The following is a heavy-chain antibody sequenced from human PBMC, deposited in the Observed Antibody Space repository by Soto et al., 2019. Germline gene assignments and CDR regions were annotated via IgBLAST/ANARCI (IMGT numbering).Heavy chain of an antibody. CDR3: VQSRWCGDCLQSYSSHSYYGLDV. CDR2: IYWDDDK. V-gene: IGHV2-5*02. D-gene: IGHD2-21*02. Sequence: QITLKESGPTLVKPTQTLTLTCTFSGFSLSTIGVGVGWIRQPPGKALEWLALIYWDDDKRYSPSLKSRLTVTKDTSKNQVVLTMTNMDPVDTATYYCVQSRWCGDCLQSYSSHSYYGLDVWGQGTTVTVSS. J-gene: IGHJ6*02. CDR1: GFSLSTIGVG.